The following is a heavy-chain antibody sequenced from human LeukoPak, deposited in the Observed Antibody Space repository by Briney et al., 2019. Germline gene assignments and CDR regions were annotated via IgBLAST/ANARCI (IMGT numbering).Heavy chain of an antibody. J-gene: IGHJ5*02. D-gene: IGHD6-6*01. CDR3: AQGIAARDNWFDP. Sequence: SETLSLTCTVSGGSISSYYWSWIRQPPGKGLEWIGYLYDSGSTNYNPSLQSRVTISVDTSKNQFSLKLSSVTAADTAVYYCAQGIAARDNWFDPWGQGTLVTVSS. V-gene: IGHV4-59*12. CDR2: LYDSGST. CDR1: GGSISSYY.